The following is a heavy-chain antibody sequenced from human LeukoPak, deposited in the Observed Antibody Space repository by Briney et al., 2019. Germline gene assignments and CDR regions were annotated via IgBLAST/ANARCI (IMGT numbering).Heavy chain of an antibody. J-gene: IGHJ3*02. CDR2: ISYDGSNK. D-gene: IGHD5-18*01. Sequence: GRSLRLSCAASGFTFSSYAMHWVRQAPGKGLEWVAVISYDGSNKYYADSVKGRFTISRDNSKNTLYLQMNSLRAEDTAVYYCARALWIQLDDAFDIWGQGTMVTVSS. CDR3: ARALWIQLDDAFDI. CDR1: GFTFSSYA. V-gene: IGHV3-30-3*01.